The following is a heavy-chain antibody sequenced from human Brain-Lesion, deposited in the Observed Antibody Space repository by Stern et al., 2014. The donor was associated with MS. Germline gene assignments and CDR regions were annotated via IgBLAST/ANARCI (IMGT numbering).Heavy chain of an antibody. V-gene: IGHV3-7*01. CDR1: GFTFGNYW. Sequence: EVQLVESGGGLVQPGGSLTISCTAAGFTFGNYWMTWVRQAPGKGLESVANITEDGTEKNYVDSVKGRFTISRDNARNSLYLQMNSLRVEDTALYYCARVYNTIYGIVTQRGSGMDVWGQGTTVIVSS. CDR2: ITEDGTEK. D-gene: IGHD3-3*01. CDR3: ARVYNTIYGIVTQRGSGMDV. J-gene: IGHJ6*02.